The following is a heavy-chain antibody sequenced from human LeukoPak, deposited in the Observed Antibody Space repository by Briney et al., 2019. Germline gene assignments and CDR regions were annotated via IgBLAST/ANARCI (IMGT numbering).Heavy chain of an antibody. J-gene: IGHJ5*02. CDR1: GRPISSSNYY. CDR2: IYNSGST. D-gene: IGHD1-26*01. V-gene: IGHV4-39*01. CDR3: ARRVQEVYWKLWAGGPVLSVFTGSVCATP. Sequence: PSETLTLPCSVSGRPISSSNYYGGWIRQPPGKGLEWIGSIYNSGSTYNNPSRKSRDTICVDTSKNQFSLKLSAVTAAGPALYYCARRVQEVYWKLWAGGPVLSVFTGSVCATPW.